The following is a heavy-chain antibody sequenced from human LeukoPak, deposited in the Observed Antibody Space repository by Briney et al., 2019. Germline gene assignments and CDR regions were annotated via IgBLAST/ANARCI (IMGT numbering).Heavy chain of an antibody. J-gene: IGHJ4*02. V-gene: IGHV3-23*01. CDR2: ITGNGVGT. D-gene: IGHD1-26*01. CDR1: GFTLHTYA. Sequence: PGGSLRLSWAASGFTLHTYAMAWVRQAPGKGLEWVSSITGNGVGTYYADSVKGRFTISRDNSKSTLYLQMNSLRGDDTAVYHCARDSGSYLQPTDYWGQGTLVTVSS. CDR3: ARDSGSYLQPTDY.